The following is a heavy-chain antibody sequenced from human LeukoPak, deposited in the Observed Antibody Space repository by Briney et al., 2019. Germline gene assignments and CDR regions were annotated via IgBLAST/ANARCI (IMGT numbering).Heavy chain of an antibody. Sequence: GGSLRLSCVASGFSFSRYALHWVRQAPGKGLEYVSAISSNGGSTYYANSVKGRFTISRDNSKNTLYLQMGSLRPEDMAVYYCANEVVWGKGTTVTISS. CDR3: ANEVV. CDR1: GFSFSRYA. CDR2: ISSNGGST. J-gene: IGHJ6*04. V-gene: IGHV3-64*01.